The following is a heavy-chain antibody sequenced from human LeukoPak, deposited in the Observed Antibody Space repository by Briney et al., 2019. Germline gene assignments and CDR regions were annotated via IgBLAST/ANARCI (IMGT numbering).Heavy chain of an antibody. V-gene: IGHV3-9*01. CDR2: ISCNSDTI. CDR1: GFTFDDYA. CDR3: AKDYCGGDCYSGWYFDL. J-gene: IGHJ2*01. Sequence: GRSLRLSCAASGFTFDDYAMHWVRQAPGKGLEWVSGISCNSDTIAYADSVKGRFTISRDNAKNSLYLQMNSLRAEDTALYYCAKDYCGGDCYSGWYFDLWGRGTLVNVSS. D-gene: IGHD2-21*02.